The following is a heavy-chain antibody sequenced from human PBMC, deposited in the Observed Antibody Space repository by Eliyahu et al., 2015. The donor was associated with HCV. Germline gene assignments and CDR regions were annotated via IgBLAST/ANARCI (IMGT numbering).Heavy chain of an antibody. V-gene: IGHV3-33*01. Sequence: QVQLVESGGGVVQPGRSLRLXCAASGFTFSSYGMHXVRQAPGKGLEWGAVIWYDGSNKYYADSVKGRFTISRDNSKNTLYLQMNSLRAEDTAVYYCAREGSSTSCYTLTDGGYCSGGSCCPFDYWGQGTLVTVSS. CDR2: IWYDGSNK. CDR1: GFTFSSYG. D-gene: IGHD2-15*01. J-gene: IGHJ4*02. CDR3: AREGSSTSCYTLTDGGYCSGGSCCPFDY.